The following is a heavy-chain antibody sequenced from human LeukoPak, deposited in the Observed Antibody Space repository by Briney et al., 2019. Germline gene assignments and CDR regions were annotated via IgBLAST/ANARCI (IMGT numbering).Heavy chain of an antibody. CDR3: AKDGSGSYYIFDY. Sequence: ASLRLSCAASGFTFSSYAMSWVRQAPGKGLEWVSAISGSGGSTYYADSVKGRFTISRDNSKNTLYLQMNSLRAEDTAVYYCAKDGSGSYYIFDYWGQGTLVTVSS. CDR1: GFTFSSYA. J-gene: IGHJ4*02. D-gene: IGHD1-26*01. CDR2: ISGSGGST. V-gene: IGHV3-23*01.